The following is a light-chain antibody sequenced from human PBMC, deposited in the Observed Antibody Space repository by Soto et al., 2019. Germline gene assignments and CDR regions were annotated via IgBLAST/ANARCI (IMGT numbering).Light chain of an antibody. J-gene: IGKJ1*01. Sequence: IQMTQSPSSLSVSVPDRVTITCRASQDIGNDLGWYQQRPGEAPELLLYAASTLRSGVPSRFSGSGSGTQFTLTINNLQPEDSATYFCLQDHDYPWTFGHGTKVEV. CDR3: LQDHDYPWT. V-gene: IGKV1-6*02. CDR1: QDIGND. CDR2: AAS.